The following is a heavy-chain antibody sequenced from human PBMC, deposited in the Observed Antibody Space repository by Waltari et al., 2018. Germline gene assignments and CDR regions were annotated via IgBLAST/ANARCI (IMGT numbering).Heavy chain of an antibody. J-gene: IGHJ4*02. CDR2: INPNSGGT. V-gene: IGHV1-2*06. CDR3: ARDFYGSGSSTDY. D-gene: IGHD3-10*01. Sequence: QVQLVQSGAEVKKPGASVKVSCKASGYTFTGYYLHWVRQAPGQGLEWMGRINPNSGGTNYAQKFQGRVTMTRDTSISTAYMELSRLRSDDTAVYYCARDFYGSGSSTDYWGQGTLVTVSS. CDR1: GYTFTGYY.